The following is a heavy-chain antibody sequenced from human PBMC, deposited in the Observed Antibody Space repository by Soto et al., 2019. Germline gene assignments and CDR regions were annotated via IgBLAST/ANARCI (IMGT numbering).Heavy chain of an antibody. CDR1: GYTFTSYG. V-gene: IGHV1-18*01. CDR2: ISAYNGNT. D-gene: IGHD3-3*01. J-gene: IGHJ6*02. Sequence: ASVKVSCKASGYTFTSYGMSWVRQAPGQGLEWMGWISAYNGNTNYAQKLQGRVTMTTDTSTSTAYMELRSLRSDDTAVYYCARDPGYDFWSGYYILNPASYYYGMDVWGQGTTVTVSS. CDR3: ARDPGYDFWSGYYILNPASYYYGMDV.